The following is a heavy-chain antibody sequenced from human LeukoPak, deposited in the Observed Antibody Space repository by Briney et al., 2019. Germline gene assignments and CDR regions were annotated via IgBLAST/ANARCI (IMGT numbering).Heavy chain of an antibody. V-gene: IGHV3-7*01. J-gene: IGHJ5*02. CDR2: IKQDGSEK. Sequence: PGGSLRLSCAASGFTFSSYWMSWVRQAPGKGLEWVANIKQDGSEKYYVDSVKGRFTISRDNAKNSLYLQMNSLGAEDTAVYYCARAVNYYDSSGYYWTNWFDPWGQGTLVTVSS. D-gene: IGHD3-22*01. CDR1: GFTFSSYW. CDR3: ARAVNYYDSSGYYWTNWFDP.